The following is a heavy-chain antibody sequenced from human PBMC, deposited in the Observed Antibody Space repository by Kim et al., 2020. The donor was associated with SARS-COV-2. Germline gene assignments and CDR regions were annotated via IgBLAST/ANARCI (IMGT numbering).Heavy chain of an antibody. CDR3: ASLYYDTSGYDE. Sequence: GGSLRLSCAASGFMFSSYNMNWVRQAPGKGLEWVAYIDSDGNSMHYADAVDGRFTISRDNAKNSLYLEMKNLRVEDTALYYCASLYYDTSGYDEWGQGTL. CDR2: IDSDGNSM. D-gene: IGHD3-22*01. J-gene: IGHJ1*01. V-gene: IGHV3-21*01. CDR1: GFMFSSYN.